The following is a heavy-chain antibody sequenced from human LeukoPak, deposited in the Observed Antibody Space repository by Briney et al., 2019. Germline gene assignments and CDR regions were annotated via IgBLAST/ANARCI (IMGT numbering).Heavy chain of an antibody. CDR1: GFTFSSYA. V-gene: IGHV3-23*01. CDR2: ISGSGGST. CDR3: ANTKNVEMVFDY. D-gene: IGHD5-24*01. J-gene: IGHJ4*02. Sequence: PGGSLRLSCAASGFTFSSYAMSWVRQAPGKGLEWVSAISGSGGSTYYADSVKGRFTISRDNSKNTLYLQMNSLRAEDTAVYYCANTKNVEMVFDYWGQGTLVTVSS.